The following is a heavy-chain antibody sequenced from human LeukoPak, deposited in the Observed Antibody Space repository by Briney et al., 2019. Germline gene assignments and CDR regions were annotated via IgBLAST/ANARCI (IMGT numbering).Heavy chain of an antibody. CDR1: GYTFPDYG. V-gene: IGHV1-18*01. CDR3: ARDQNIAGRPDY. D-gene: IGHD6-6*01. Sequence: ASVRVSFKASGYTFPDYGISWVRQAPGQGLEWVGWISSYNGHTNYAQKFRGRVTMTTDTSTSTVYMELRTLRSDDTAVYYCARDQNIAGRPDYWGQGTLVTVSS. J-gene: IGHJ4*02. CDR2: ISSYNGHT.